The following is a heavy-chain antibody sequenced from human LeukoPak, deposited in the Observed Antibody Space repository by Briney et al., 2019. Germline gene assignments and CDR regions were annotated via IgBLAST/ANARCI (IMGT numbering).Heavy chain of an antibody. V-gene: IGHV3-23*01. CDR2: ISGSGGST. Sequence: GGSLRLSCAASGFTFSTYGMTWVRQAPGKGLEWVSSISGSGGSTYYADSVKGRVTISRDNSKSTLYLQMNSLRAEDTAVYYCARNKGGSTFHAFDIWGQGTMVTVSS. J-gene: IGHJ3*02. D-gene: IGHD3-16*01. CDR3: ARNKGGSTFHAFDI. CDR1: GFTFSTYG.